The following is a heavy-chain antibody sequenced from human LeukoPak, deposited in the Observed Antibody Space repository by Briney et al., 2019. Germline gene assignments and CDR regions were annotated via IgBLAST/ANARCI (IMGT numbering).Heavy chain of an antibody. CDR2: INPNSGTT. CDR1: GYSLIDFY. Sequence: ASVKVSCKASGYSLIDFYIHWVRQAPGQGLEWMGWINPNSGTTLYAQRFQGRVTMARDTTINTAYLDFSSLRFDDTAVYYCARGSRGELPKWAYWGQGTLVTVSS. J-gene: IGHJ4*02. D-gene: IGHD1-26*01. CDR3: ARGSRGELPKWAY. V-gene: IGHV1-2*02.